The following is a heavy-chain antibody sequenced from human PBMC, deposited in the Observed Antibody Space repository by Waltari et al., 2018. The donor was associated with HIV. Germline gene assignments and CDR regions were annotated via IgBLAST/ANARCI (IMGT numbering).Heavy chain of an antibody. Sequence: QVQLVESGGGVVPPGRSLRPSWAASGFTFSNYAMHWVRQAPGKGLEWVAVISYDGSNKYYADSVKGRFTISRDNSKNTLYLQMNSLRAEDTAVYYCARDPQYCSSTSCSYYFDYWGQGTLVTVSS. CDR3: ARDPQYCSSTSCSYYFDY. V-gene: IGHV3-30-3*01. D-gene: IGHD2-2*01. CDR2: ISYDGSNK. CDR1: GFTFSNYA. J-gene: IGHJ4*02.